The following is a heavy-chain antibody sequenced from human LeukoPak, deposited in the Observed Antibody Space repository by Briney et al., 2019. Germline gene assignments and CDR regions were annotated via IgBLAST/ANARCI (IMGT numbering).Heavy chain of an antibody. CDR2: VNADNSNT. D-gene: IGHD1-14*01. J-gene: IGHJ4*02. CDR3: AREDINHRVGY. CDR1: GYTFTSYA. Sequence: GASVKVPCKASGYTFTSYAMNWVRQAPGQRLEWMGWVNADNSNTKYSQEFQGRVTITRDTSASTAYMDLNSLRSEDMAVYYCAREDINHRVGYWGQGTLVTVSS. V-gene: IGHV1-3*03.